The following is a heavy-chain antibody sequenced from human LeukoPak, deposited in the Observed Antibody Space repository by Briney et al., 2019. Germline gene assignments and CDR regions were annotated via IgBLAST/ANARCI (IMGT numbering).Heavy chain of an antibody. Sequence: SETLSLTCSVSAGSISSTTYYWGWIRQPPGKGLEWIGNIYYSGNTHYNASLKSRVTMSADTSKNQVYLKLTSVTAADTAVYYCARGVEQQHHHWGQGTLVTVSS. CDR2: IYYSGNT. CDR3: ARGVEQQHHH. V-gene: IGHV4-39*07. J-gene: IGHJ5*02. CDR1: AGSISSTTYY. D-gene: IGHD6-13*01.